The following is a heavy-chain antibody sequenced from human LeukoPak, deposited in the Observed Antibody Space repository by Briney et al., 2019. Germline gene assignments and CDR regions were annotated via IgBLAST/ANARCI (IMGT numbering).Heavy chain of an antibody. V-gene: IGHV3-21*04. CDR1: GFTFSSYE. CDR3: ANCPYYDFWSGYDNMDV. J-gene: IGHJ6*03. Sequence: GGSLRLSCAASGFTFSSYEMNWVRQAPGKGLEWVSSITTSSSYIYYADSVKGRFTISRDNAKNSLYLQMNSLRAEDTAVYYCANCPYYDFWSGYDNMDVWGKGTTVTVSS. D-gene: IGHD3-3*01. CDR2: ITTSSSYI.